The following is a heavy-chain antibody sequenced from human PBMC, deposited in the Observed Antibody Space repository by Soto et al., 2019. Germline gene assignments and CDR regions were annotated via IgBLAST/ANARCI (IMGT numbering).Heavy chain of an antibody. CDR2: IWYDGSNK. J-gene: IGHJ6*02. CDR3: ARDPDYDFWSGVNYYYGMDV. D-gene: IGHD3-3*01. Sequence: RSLRLAGAASGVTFSSYGMRWVRQAPGKGLGWVAVIWYDGSNKYYADSVKGRFTISRDNSKNTLYLQMNSLRAEDTAVYYCARDPDYDFWSGVNYYYGMDVWGQGTTVTVSS. V-gene: IGHV3-33*01. CDR1: GVTFSSYG.